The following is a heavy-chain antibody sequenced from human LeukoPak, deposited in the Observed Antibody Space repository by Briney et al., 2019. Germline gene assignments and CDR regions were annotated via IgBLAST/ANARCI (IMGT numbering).Heavy chain of an antibody. CDR2: IWYDGGNI. D-gene: IGHD6-13*01. CDR3: ARDGDFTKQLATGCFDY. J-gene: IGHJ4*02. V-gene: IGHV3-33*01. CDR1: GFSFSTFV. Sequence: PGGSLRLSCAASGFSFSTFVMHWARQAPGKGLEWVALIWYDGGNIFYADSVKGRFTISRDNSKNTLYLQMNSLRDEDTAVYYCARDGDFTKQLATGCFDYWGQGSLVTVSS.